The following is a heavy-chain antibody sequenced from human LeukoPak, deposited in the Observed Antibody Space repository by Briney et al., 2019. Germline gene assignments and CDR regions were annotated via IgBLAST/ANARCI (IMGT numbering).Heavy chain of an antibody. D-gene: IGHD2-15*01. Sequence: PSETLSLTCTVSGGSISSYYWSWIRQPAGKGLEWIWRIYTSGSTNYNPSLKSRVTISVDKSKNQFSLKLSSGPAADTAVYYCARVRGGSLDYWGQGTLVTVPS. CDR3: ARVRGGSLDY. J-gene: IGHJ4*02. CDR2: IYTSGST. V-gene: IGHV4-4*07. CDR1: GGSISSYY.